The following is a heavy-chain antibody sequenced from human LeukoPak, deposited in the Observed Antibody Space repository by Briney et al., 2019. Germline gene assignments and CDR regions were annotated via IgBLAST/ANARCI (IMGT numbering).Heavy chain of an antibody. V-gene: IGHV4-31*03. J-gene: IGHJ4*02. D-gene: IGHD3-10*01. CDR2: LYYTGST. CDR1: GGSISSFGYF. Sequence: SQTLSLTCTVSGGSISSFGYFWRWLRPHPGTGLEWIVYLYYTGSTYYNPSLKSRLTISVDTSKTQFSLNLSSVTAADTALYYCARDTGGYFDYWGQGTLVTVSS. CDR3: ARDTGGYFDY.